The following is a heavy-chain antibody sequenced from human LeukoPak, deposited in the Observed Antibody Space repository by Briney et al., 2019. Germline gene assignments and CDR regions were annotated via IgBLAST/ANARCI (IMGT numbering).Heavy chain of an antibody. CDR2: ISSGSSYI. CDR1: GFTFNSYT. Sequence: GSLRLSCAASGFTFNSYTMNWVRQAPGKGLEWVSSISSGSSYIYYADSVKGRFTISRDNAKNSLYLQMNSLRAEDTAVYYCARESGFDYWGQGTLVTVSS. V-gene: IGHV3-21*01. D-gene: IGHD1-1*01. CDR3: ARESGFDY. J-gene: IGHJ4*02.